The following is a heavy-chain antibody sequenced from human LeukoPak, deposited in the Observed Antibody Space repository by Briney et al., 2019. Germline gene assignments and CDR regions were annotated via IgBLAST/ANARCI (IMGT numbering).Heavy chain of an antibody. Sequence: PSETLSLTCTVSGGSISSGGYYWSWIRQHPGKALEWIGYIYNRGSTAYYSASLKSRINISADTSKNQFSLKLSSVTDADTAVYHCARGHYDSSGYYHLDYWDQGTLVTVSS. CDR1: GGSISSGGYY. CDR2: IYNRGSTA. V-gene: IGHV4-31*03. J-gene: IGHJ4*02. D-gene: IGHD3-22*01. CDR3: ARGHYDSSGYYHLDY.